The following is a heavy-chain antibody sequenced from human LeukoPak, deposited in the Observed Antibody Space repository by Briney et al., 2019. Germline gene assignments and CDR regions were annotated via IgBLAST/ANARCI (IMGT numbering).Heavy chain of an antibody. CDR3: ARDPDSSGWSSIEY. CDR1: GFTFSRYW. V-gene: IGHV3-74*01. Sequence: GGSLRLSCAASGFTFSRYWMHWVRQAPGKGLVWVSRINSDGRSTNYADSVKGRFTISRDNAKNTLYLQMNSLRAEDTAVYYCARDPDSSGWSSIEYWGQGTLVTVS. J-gene: IGHJ4*02. D-gene: IGHD6-19*01. CDR2: INSDGRST.